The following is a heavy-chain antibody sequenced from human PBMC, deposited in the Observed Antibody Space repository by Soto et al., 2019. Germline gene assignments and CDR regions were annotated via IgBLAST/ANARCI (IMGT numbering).Heavy chain of an antibody. J-gene: IGHJ4*02. Sequence: SETLSLTCTVSGGSISSSSYYWGWIRQPPGKGLEWIGSIYYSGSTYYNPSLKSRVTISGDTSKNQFSLKLSSVTAADTAVYYCARGGARGLYRGAPDPSGLWVDYWGQGTLVTVSS. CDR3: ARGGARGLYRGAPDPSGLWVDY. V-gene: IGHV4-39*01. CDR1: GGSISSSSYY. CDR2: IYYSGST. D-gene: IGHD1-26*01.